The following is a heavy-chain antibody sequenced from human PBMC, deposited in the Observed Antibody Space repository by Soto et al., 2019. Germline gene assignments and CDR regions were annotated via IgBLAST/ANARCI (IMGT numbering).Heavy chain of an antibody. D-gene: IGHD6-19*01. V-gene: IGHV1-69*01. J-gene: IGHJ4*02. CDR1: GGTFSSYA. Sequence: QVQLVQSGAEVKKPGSSVKVSCKASGGTFSSYAISWVRQAPGQGLEWMGGIIPIFGTANYAQKFQGRVTNNADESTSTAYMELSSLRSEDTAVYYCASHPIAVAAKGRFDYWGQGTLVTVSS. CDR3: ASHPIAVAAKGRFDY. CDR2: IIPIFGTA.